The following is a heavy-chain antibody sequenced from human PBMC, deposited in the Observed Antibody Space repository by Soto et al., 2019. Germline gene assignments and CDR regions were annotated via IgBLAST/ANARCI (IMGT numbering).Heavy chain of an antibody. V-gene: IGHV4-59*01. CDR2: IYYRGST. Sequence: QVQLQESGPGLVKPSETLSLPCTVSGGSISSYYWSWIRQPPGKGLEWIGYIYYRGSTNYNPSLKSRVTISVDTSKNQFSLKLSSVTAADTAMYYCARFNWYFDLWGRGTLVTVSS. J-gene: IGHJ2*01. CDR1: GGSISSYY. CDR3: ARFNWYFDL.